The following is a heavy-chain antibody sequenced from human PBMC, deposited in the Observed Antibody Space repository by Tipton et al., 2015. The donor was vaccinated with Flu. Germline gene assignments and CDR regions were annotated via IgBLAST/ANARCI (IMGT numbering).Heavy chain of an antibody. J-gene: IGHJ5*02. Sequence: SLRLSCVGSGFTFRTNDMGWVRQAPGKGPEWVSISSANGDETHHADSVKGRFIISRDNSKNTLYLQMNSLRAEDTAVYYCATGVGSSWYNWYDRWGQGTLVTVSS. V-gene: IGHV3-23*01. CDR1: GFTFRTND. D-gene: IGHD6-13*01. CDR3: ATGVGSSWYNWYDR. CDR2: SSANGDET.